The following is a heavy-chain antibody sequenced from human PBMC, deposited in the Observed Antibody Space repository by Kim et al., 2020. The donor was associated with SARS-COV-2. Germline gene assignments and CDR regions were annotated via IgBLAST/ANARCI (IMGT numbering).Heavy chain of an antibody. CDR1: GYSFTSYW. D-gene: IGHD3-10*01. V-gene: IGHV5-51*01. J-gene: IGHJ6*02. CDR3: ARQRTENDYYGSGSYYSLLGGYDFIPILYGMDV. CDR2: IYPGDSDT. Sequence: GESLKISCKGSGYSFTSYWIGWVRQMPGKGLEWMGIIYPGDSDTRYSPSFQGQVTISADKSISTAYLQWSSLKASDTAMYYCARQRTENDYYGSGSYYSLLGGYDFIPILYGMDVWGQGTTVTVSS.